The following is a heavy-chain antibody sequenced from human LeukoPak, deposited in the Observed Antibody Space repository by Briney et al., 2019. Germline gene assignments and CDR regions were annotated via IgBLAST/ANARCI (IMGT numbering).Heavy chain of an antibody. CDR1: RFTFSSYA. J-gene: IGHJ4*02. CDR3: ARSRIEVAGTGAFEY. CDR2: VSGSGVST. Sequence: GGSLRLSCAASRFTFSSYAMSWVRQAPGRGLEWVSAVSGSGVSTNYADSVKGRFTISRDNSRDTLYLQMSSLRAEDTAIYYCARSRIEVAGTGAFEYWGQGTLVTISS. V-gene: IGHV3-23*01. D-gene: IGHD6-19*01.